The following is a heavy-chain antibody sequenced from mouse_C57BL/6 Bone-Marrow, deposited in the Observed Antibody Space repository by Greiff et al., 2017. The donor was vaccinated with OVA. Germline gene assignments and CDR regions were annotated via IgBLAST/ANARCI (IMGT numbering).Heavy chain of an antibody. CDR3: ARDGNYLYWYFDV. Sequence: VKLQESGAELARPGASVKLSCKASGYTFTSYGISWVKQRTGQGLEWIGEIYPRSGNTYYNEKFKGKATLTADKSSSTAYMELRSLTSEDSAVYFCARDGNYLYWYFDVGGRGTTVTVSA. J-gene: IGHJ1*03. D-gene: IGHD2-1*01. CDR2: IYPRSGNT. CDR1: GYTFTSYG. V-gene: IGHV1-81*01.